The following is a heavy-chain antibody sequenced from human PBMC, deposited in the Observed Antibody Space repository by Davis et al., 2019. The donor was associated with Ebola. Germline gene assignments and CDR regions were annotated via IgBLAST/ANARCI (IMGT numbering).Heavy chain of an antibody. J-gene: IGHJ3*02. D-gene: IGHD1-1*01. CDR3: ASLRRTITGMDDGFDI. CDR1: GNSFTSHW. V-gene: IGHV5-51*01. Sequence: GESLKISCKDSGNSFTSHWIGWVRQMPGEGLEWMGLIYTGDSDTRYSPSFRGQVTISADRSIKTAFLQWSSLKASDTAMYYCASLRRTITGMDDGFDIWGQGTMVTVSS. CDR2: IYTGDSDT.